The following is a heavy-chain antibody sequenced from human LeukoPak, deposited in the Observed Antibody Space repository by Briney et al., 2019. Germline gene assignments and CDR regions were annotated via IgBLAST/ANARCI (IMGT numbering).Heavy chain of an antibody. CDR1: GYSFINYW. CDR3: ARHWRRDGYNYEDY. Sequence: GESLKISCRASGYSFINYWIGWVRQMPGKGLEWMGIIYPGDSDTRYSPSFQGQVTISADKSISTAYLQWSSLKASDTAMYYCARHWRRDGYNYEDYWGQGTLVTVSS. CDR2: IYPGDSDT. D-gene: IGHD5-24*01. J-gene: IGHJ4*02. V-gene: IGHV5-51*01.